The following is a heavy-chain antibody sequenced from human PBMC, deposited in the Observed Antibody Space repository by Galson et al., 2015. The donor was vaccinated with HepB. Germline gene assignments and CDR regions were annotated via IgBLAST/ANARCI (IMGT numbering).Heavy chain of an antibody. CDR1: GSSFTTYW. Sequence: QSGAEVKKPGESLRISCKGSGSSFTTYWINWVRQMPGKGLEWLGRIDPSDSFTNYSPSFQGHATISVDKSISTAYLQWSSLEASDTAMYYCASLPRDGHNFDYWGQGTLVTVSS. V-gene: IGHV5-10-1*01. D-gene: IGHD5-24*01. CDR2: IDPSDSFT. CDR3: ASLPRDGHNFDY. J-gene: IGHJ4*02.